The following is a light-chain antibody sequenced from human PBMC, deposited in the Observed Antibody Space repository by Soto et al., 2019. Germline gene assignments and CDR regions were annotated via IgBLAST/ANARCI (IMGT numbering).Light chain of an antibody. V-gene: IGKV1-5*01. CDR1: QSIGSW. CDR3: QRYNTYSRT. J-gene: IGKJ1*01. CDR2: DAF. Sequence: DIQMTQSPSTLSASVGDRVTITCRASQSIGSWLAWYQHKSGKAPKLLIFDAFSLESGVPSRFSGSGSATEFTLTISSLQPDDFATYYCQRYNTYSRTFGQGTNVEIK.